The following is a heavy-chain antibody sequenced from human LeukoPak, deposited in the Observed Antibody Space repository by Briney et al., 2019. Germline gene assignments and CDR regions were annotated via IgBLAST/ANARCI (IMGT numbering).Heavy chain of an antibody. CDR1: GGSISSSSYY. D-gene: IGHD3-9*01. V-gene: IGHV4-39*07. Sequence: SETLSLTCTVSGGSISSSSYYWGWIRQPPGKGLEWIGGIYYSGSTYYNPSLKSRVTISVDTSKNQFSLKLSSVTAADTAVYYCARVRRYFDWLLMYYYYYYMDVWGKGTTVTVSS. CDR2: IYYSGST. J-gene: IGHJ6*03. CDR3: ARVRRYFDWLLMYYYYYYMDV.